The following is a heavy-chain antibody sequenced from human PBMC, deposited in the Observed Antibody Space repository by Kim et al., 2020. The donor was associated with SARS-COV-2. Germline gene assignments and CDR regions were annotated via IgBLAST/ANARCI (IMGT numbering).Heavy chain of an antibody. V-gene: IGHV1-2*02. J-gene: IGHJ2*01. CDR3: ARDQSKIAVAGRALRVWYFDL. CDR1: GYTFTGYY. Sequence: ASVKVSCKASGYTFTGYYMHWVRQAPGQGLEWMGWINPNSGGTNYAQKFQGRVTMTRDTSISTAYMELSRLRSDDTAVYYCARDQSKIAVAGRALRVWYFDLWGRGTLVTVSS. CDR2: INPNSGGT. D-gene: IGHD6-19*01.